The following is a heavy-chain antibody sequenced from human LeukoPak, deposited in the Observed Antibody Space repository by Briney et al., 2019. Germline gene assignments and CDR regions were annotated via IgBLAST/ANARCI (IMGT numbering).Heavy chain of an antibody. V-gene: IGHV4-38-2*01. CDR1: GSSNTSGHY. CDR2: IYHNGNI. Sequence: SETLSLTCAVSGSSNTSGHYWGWIRQPPGKGLEWIGRIYHNGNIYYNTALKSRVSIAVDTSKNQFFLSLRSVTAADTAVYYCVRRADPDSRVYFPHYFDAWGQATLVTVSS. J-gene: IGHJ4*02. D-gene: IGHD3-22*01. CDR3: VRRADPDSRVYFPHYFDA.